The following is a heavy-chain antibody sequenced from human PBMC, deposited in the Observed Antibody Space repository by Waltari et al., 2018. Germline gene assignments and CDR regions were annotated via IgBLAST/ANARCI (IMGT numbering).Heavy chain of an antibody. Sequence: QVQLQQWGAGLLKPSETLSLTCAVYAGSFSGYYWSWNRQPPGKGLEGIGEINHSGITNYNPSLKGRVTRSVDTSKNQFSLKLSSVTAADTAVYYCASMLRYFDWFHQGDYWGQGTLVTVSS. D-gene: IGHD3-9*01. V-gene: IGHV4-34*01. CDR3: ASMLRYFDWFHQGDY. CDR1: AGSFSGYY. J-gene: IGHJ4*02. CDR2: INHSGIT.